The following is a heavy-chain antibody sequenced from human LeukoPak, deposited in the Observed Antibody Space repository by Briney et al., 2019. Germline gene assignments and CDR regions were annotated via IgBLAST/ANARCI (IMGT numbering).Heavy chain of an antibody. CDR3: AKEPYYYDSSGYYPLFDY. CDR1: GFTFSSYG. CDR2: IWYDGSNK. J-gene: IGHJ4*02. V-gene: IGHV3-33*06. D-gene: IGHD3-22*01. Sequence: GGXLRLSCAASGFTFSSYGMHWVRQAPGKGLERVAVIWYDGSNKYYADSVKGRFTISRDNSKNTLYLQMNSLRAEDTAVYYCAKEPYYYDSSGYYPLFDYWGQGTLVTVSS.